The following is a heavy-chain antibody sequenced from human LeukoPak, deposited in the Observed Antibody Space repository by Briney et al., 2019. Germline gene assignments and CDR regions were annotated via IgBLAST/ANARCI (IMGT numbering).Heavy chain of an antibody. CDR3: ARDQPYYYYYYMDV. V-gene: IGHV4-4*07. D-gene: IGHD1-14*01. J-gene: IGHJ6*03. CDR2: IYTSGST. CDR1: GGSISSYY. Sequence: SETLSLTCTVSGGSISSYYWSWIRQPAGKGLEWIGRIYTSGSTNYNPSLKSRVTMSVDTSKNQFSLKLSSVAAADTAVYYCARDQPYYYYYYMDVWGKGTTVTVSS.